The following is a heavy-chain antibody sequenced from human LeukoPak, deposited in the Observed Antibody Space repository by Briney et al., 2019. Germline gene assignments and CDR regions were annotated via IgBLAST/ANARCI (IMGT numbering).Heavy chain of an antibody. CDR3: ARLGDDCSSTSCYRLIDY. D-gene: IGHD2-2*01. V-gene: IGHV3-20*04. Sequence: GGSLGLSCAASGFTFDDYGMSWVRQAPGKGLEWVSGINWNGGSTGYADSVKGRFTISRDNAKNSLYLQMNSLRAEDTALYYCARLGDDCSSTSCYRLIDYWGQGTLVTVSS. J-gene: IGHJ4*02. CDR1: GFTFDDYG. CDR2: INWNGGST.